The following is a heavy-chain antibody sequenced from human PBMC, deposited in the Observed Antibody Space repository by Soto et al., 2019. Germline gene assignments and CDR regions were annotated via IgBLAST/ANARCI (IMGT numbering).Heavy chain of an antibody. D-gene: IGHD3-3*01. CDR3: ARVVRDFWSVKGDGHFDY. V-gene: IGHV1-18*01. CDR1: GYTFTSYG. Sequence: GASVKVSCKASGYTFTSYGISWVRQAPGQGLEWMGWISAYNGNTNYAQKLQGRVTMTTDTSTSTAYMELRSLRSDDTAAYYCARVVRDFWSVKGDGHFDYWGQGTLVTVSS. J-gene: IGHJ4*02. CDR2: ISAYNGNT.